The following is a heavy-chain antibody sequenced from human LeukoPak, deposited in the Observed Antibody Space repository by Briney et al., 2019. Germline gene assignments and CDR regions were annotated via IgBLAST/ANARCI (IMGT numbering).Heavy chain of an antibody. CDR2: IIPIFGTA. J-gene: IGHJ4*02. V-gene: IGHV1-69*05. CDR1: GGTFSSYA. CDR3: ARPYLPGFGEGTIDY. D-gene: IGHD3-10*01. Sequence: ASVKVSCKASGGTFSSYAISWVRRAPGQGLEWMGGIIPIFGTANYAQKFQGRVTITTDESTSTAYMELSSLRSEDPTVYYCARPYLPGFGEGTIDYWGQGTLVTVSS.